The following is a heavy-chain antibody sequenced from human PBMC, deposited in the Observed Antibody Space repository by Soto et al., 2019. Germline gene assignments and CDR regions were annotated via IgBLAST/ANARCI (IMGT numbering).Heavy chain of an antibody. J-gene: IGHJ3*02. Sequence: GGSLRLSCAASGFTFSSYSMNWVRQAPGKGLEWVSSISSSSSYIYYADSVKGRFTISRDNAKNSLYLQMNSLRAEDTAVYYCARVRWDTIFGVVPHDAFDIWGQGTMVNVSS. V-gene: IGHV3-21*01. CDR2: ISSSSSYI. D-gene: IGHD3-3*01. CDR1: GFTFSSYS. CDR3: ARVRWDTIFGVVPHDAFDI.